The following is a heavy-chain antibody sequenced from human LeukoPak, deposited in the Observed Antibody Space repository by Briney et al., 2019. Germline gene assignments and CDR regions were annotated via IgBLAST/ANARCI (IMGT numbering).Heavy chain of an antibody. CDR1: GFTFSSYW. D-gene: IGHD6-6*01. CDR2: IKQDGSEK. CDR3: ASSIAARPTYYYMDV. Sequence: GGSLRLSCAASGFTFSSYWMSWVRQAPGKGPEWVANIKQDGSEKYYVDSVKGRFTISRDNAKNSLYLQMNSLRAEDTAVYYCASSIAARPTYYYMDVWGKGTTVTVSS. J-gene: IGHJ6*03. V-gene: IGHV3-7*01.